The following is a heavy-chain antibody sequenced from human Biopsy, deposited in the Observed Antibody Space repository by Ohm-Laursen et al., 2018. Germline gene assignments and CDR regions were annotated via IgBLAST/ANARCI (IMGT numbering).Heavy chain of an antibody. J-gene: IGHJ4*02. CDR1: GKTFSDYQ. D-gene: IGHD2-15*01. Sequence: TLSLTCPVFGKTFSDYQWGWIRQPPGKGLEWIGQINQAGTTNYNPSLKSRVSISADASKYEFSLRLTSVTAADTAVYLCGDEVHGRDYWGLGAQVTVSS. V-gene: IGHV4-34*08. CDR3: GDEVHGRDY. CDR2: INQAGTT.